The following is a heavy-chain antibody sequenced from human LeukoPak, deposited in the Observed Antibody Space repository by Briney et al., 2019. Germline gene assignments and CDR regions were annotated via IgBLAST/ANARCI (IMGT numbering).Heavy chain of an antibody. CDR1: GFTFSDYY. V-gene: IGHV3-66*01. CDR2: VYSAGTT. CDR3: VSPLNADFGRFAA. Sequence: GGSLTLSCAASGFTFSDYYMSWVGQAPGRGLEWVSIVYSAGTTYYTDSVKGRFTISKDNTRNTLNLQMNSLRAEDTAIYYCVSPLNADFGRFAAWGQGTLVTVS. J-gene: IGHJ5*02. D-gene: IGHD2-15*01.